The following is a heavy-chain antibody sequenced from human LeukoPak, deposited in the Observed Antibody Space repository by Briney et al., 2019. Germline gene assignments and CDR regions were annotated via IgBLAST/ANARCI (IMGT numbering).Heavy chain of an antibody. D-gene: IGHD1-26*01. Sequence: PGGSLRLSCAASGFTFSSYAMSWVRQAPGKGLEWVSEISGSGASTFYADSVKGRFTISRDNSKNTPYLQLNTLRAEDTAVYYCAKSRSSGSYYDPFDYWGQGALVTVSS. CDR3: AKSRSSGSYYDPFDY. V-gene: IGHV3-23*01. CDR1: GFTFSSYA. CDR2: ISGSGAST. J-gene: IGHJ4*02.